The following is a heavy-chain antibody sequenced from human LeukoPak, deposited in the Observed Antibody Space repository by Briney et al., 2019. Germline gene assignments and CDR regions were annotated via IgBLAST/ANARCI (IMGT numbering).Heavy chain of an antibody. V-gene: IGHV3-21*01. CDR1: GFIFSSYS. CDR2: ISATGNNI. D-gene: IGHD5-18*01. J-gene: IGHJ4*02. Sequence: GGSLRLSCAASGFIFSSYSMNWVRQAPGKGLEWVSSISATGNNIYYADSVKGRFTTSRDNAKNSLYLQMNSLRAEDTAVYYCARDRSGYTFDDWGQGTLVTVSS. CDR3: ARDRSGYTFDD.